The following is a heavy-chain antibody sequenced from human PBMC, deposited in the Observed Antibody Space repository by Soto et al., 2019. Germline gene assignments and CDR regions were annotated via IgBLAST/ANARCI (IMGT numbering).Heavy chain of an antibody. V-gene: IGHV4-4*02. CDR3: XXXXXXXXXXYYGLDV. Sequence: QMQLQESGPGLVKPSETLSLTCVVSGGSXTGSDXXTWVRQSPEKGLEWIGEIFHSGNTNYSPSLKSRVTISLDKSANQFSLKVNSVTAADXXXXYXXXXXXXXXXXYYGLDVWGPGTTVIVSS. J-gene: IGHJ6*02. CDR2: IFHSGNT. CDR1: GGSXTGSDX.